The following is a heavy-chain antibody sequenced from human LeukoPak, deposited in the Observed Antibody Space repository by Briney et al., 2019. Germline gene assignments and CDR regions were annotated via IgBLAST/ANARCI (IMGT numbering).Heavy chain of an antibody. D-gene: IGHD5-18*01. V-gene: IGHV3-23*01. CDR2: IGGRGGST. CDR3: ARTTEGGYSYGYFYYYYMDV. Sequence: GGTLRLSCAASGFTFSDYGMSWVRQSPGKGLEWVSTIGGRGGSTYYADSVKGRFTISRDNSKNTLYLQMNSLRAEDTAVYYCARTTEGGYSYGYFYYYYMDVWGKGTTVTISS. J-gene: IGHJ6*03. CDR1: GFTFSDYG.